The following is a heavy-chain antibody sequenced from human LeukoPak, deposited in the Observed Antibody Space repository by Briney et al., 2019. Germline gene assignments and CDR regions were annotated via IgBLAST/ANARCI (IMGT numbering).Heavy chain of an antibody. Sequence: PGGSLRLSCAASGFTFSTYSMNWVRQAPGKGLEWVSYISSSSTIYYADSVKGRFTISRDNAKNSLYLQMNNLRAEDTAVYYCARETLYYDNTGHYYSAFEDYWGQGTLVTVSS. D-gene: IGHD3-22*01. J-gene: IGHJ4*02. CDR2: ISSSSTI. CDR1: GFTFSTYS. V-gene: IGHV3-48*01. CDR3: ARETLYYDNTGHYYSAFEDY.